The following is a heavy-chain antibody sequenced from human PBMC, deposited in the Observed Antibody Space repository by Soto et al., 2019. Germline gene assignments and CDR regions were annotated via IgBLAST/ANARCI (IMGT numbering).Heavy chain of an antibody. CDR2: IDPSDSYT. CDR3: ATPHYDILTGAPHHYYYYYGMDV. J-gene: IGHJ6*02. CDR1: GYSFTSYW. D-gene: IGHD3-9*01. Sequence: GESLKISCKGSGYSFTSYWISWVRQMPGKGLEWMGRIDPSDSYTNYSPSFQGHVTISADKSISTAYLQWSSLKASDTAMYYCATPHYDILTGAPHHYYYYYGMDVWGQGTTVTVSS. V-gene: IGHV5-10-1*01.